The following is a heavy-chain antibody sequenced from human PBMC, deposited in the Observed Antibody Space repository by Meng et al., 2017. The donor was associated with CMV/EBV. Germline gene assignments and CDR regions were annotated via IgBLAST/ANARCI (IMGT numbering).Heavy chain of an antibody. CDR2: ISYDGSNK. D-gene: IGHD3-10*01. Sequence: GESLKISCAASGFTFSSYAMHWVRQAPGKGLEWVAVISYDGSNKYYADSVKGRFTISSDNSKNTLYLQMNSLRAEDTAVYYCASDRGFGDLDSWGQGTLVTVSS. J-gene: IGHJ4*02. CDR1: GFTFSSYA. CDR3: ASDRGFGDLDS. V-gene: IGHV3-30-3*01.